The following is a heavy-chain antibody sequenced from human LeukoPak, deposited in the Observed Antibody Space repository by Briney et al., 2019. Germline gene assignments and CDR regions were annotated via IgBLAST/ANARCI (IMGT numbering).Heavy chain of an antibody. Sequence: GGSLRLSCAASGFTLGSFGVHWVRQAPGKGLEWVAVIWYDGSNKYYADSVKGRFTISRDNSKNTLYLQMNSLRAEDTAVYYCARELPPVVTYYFDYWGQGTLVTVSS. V-gene: IGHV3-33*01. CDR2: IWYDGSNK. J-gene: IGHJ4*02. D-gene: IGHD3-22*01. CDR1: GFTLGSFG. CDR3: ARELPPVVTYYFDY.